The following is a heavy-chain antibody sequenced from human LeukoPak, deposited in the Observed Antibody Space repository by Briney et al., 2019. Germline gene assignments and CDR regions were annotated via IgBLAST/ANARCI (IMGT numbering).Heavy chain of an antibody. D-gene: IGHD3-3*01. CDR2: IFHTGTT. CDR1: ASSISTDYY. CDR3: ARHLYSIFGVITPDY. Sequence: SETLSLTCDVSASSISTDYYWGWIRQPPGEGLEWIGVIFHTGTTYYSPSPTLKSRVTISVDTSKNQFSLKLTSVTATDTAVYYCARHLYSIFGVITPDYWGQGTLVTVSS. V-gene: IGHV4-38-2*01. J-gene: IGHJ4*02.